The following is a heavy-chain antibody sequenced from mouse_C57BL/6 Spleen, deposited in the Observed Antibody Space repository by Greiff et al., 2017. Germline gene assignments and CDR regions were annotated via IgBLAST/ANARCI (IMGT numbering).Heavy chain of an antibody. CDR1: GYTFTDYN. CDR2: INPNNGGT. J-gene: IGHJ2*01. D-gene: IGHD2-3*01. V-gene: IGHV1-22*01. CDR3: ASSGYSSFDY. Sequence: EVQLQQSGPELVKPGASVKMSCKASGYTFTDYNMHWVKQSHGKSLEWIGYINPNNGGTSYNQKFKGKATLTVNKSSSTAYMELRSLTSEDSAVYYCASSGYSSFDYWGQGTTLTVSS.